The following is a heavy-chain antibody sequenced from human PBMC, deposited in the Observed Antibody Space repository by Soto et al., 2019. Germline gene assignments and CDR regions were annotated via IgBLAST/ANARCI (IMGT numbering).Heavy chain of an antibody. Sequence: EVQLVESGGGLAQPGGSLRLSCAASGWTFSSYWMTWVRQAPGKGLEWVANIKQDGSEKYYVDSVKGRFTISRDNAKNSLYLQMNNLRVEDTAVYYCARGEAIGDDTWGHGTLVTVSS. D-gene: IGHD3-10*01. J-gene: IGHJ5*01. V-gene: IGHV3-7*01. CDR2: IKQDGSEK. CDR3: ARGEAIGDDT. CDR1: GWTFSSYW.